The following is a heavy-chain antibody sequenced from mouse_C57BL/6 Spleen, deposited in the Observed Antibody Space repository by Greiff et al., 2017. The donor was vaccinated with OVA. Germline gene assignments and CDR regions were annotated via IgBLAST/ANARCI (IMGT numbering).Heavy chain of an antibody. D-gene: IGHD4-1*01. V-gene: IGHV1-85*01. Sequence: LVESGPELVKPGASVKLSCKASGYTFTSYDINWVKQRPGQGLEWIGCIYPRAGSTKYNEKFKGKATLTVDTSSSTAYMELHSLTSEDSAVYFCARVGTGNWYFDVWGTGTTVTVSS. CDR1: GYTFTSYD. CDR2: IYPRAGST. J-gene: IGHJ1*03. CDR3: ARVGTGNWYFDV.